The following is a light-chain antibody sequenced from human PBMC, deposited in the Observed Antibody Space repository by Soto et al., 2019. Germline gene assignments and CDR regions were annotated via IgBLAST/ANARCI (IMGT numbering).Light chain of an antibody. V-gene: IGKV1-5*03. CDR1: QSISSW. Sequence: DIPITQCPSTLSASVGDRVTITCRASQSISSWLAWYQQKPGKAPKLLIYKASSLESGVPSRFSGSGSGTEFTLTISSLQPDDFATYYCQQYNSYPWTFGQGTKVDIK. CDR2: KAS. J-gene: IGKJ1*01. CDR3: QQYNSYPWT.